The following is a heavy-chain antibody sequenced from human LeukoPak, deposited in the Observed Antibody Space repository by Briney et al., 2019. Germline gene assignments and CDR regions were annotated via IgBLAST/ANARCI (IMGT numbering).Heavy chain of an antibody. Sequence: PSETLSLTCTVSGGSISSYYWSWIRQPPGEGLEWIGYIYYSGSTNYNPSLKSRVTISVDTSKNQFSLKLSSVTAADTAVYYCARDYYDSSGYYDYWGQGTLVTVSS. V-gene: IGHV4-59*01. CDR3: ARDYYDSSGYYDY. CDR1: GGSISSYY. CDR2: IYYSGST. J-gene: IGHJ4*02. D-gene: IGHD3-22*01.